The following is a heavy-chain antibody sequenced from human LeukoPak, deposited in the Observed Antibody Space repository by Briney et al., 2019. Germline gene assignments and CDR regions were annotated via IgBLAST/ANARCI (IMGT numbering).Heavy chain of an antibody. CDR3: ARLVSLLGATTDAFDI. Sequence: GASVKVSCKASGYTFTSYGISWVRQAPGQGLEWMGWISAYNGNTNYAQKLQGRVTMTTDTSTSTAYMELRSLGSDDTAVYYCARLVSLLGATTDAFDIWGQGTMVTVSS. J-gene: IGHJ3*02. CDR1: GYTFTSYG. V-gene: IGHV1-18*01. D-gene: IGHD1-26*01. CDR2: ISAYNGNT.